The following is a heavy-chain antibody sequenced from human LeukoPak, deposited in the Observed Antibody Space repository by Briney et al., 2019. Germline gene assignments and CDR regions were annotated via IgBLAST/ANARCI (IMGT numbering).Heavy chain of an antibody. CDR1: GGTFTGYY. CDR3: ASSSMSSSWRHDAFDI. Sequence: GASVKVSCKASGGTFTGYYMHWVRQAPGQGLEWMGWINPNSGGTNYAQKFQGRVTMTRDTSISTAYMELSRLRSDDTAVYYCASSSMSSSWRHDAFDIWGQGTMVTVSS. D-gene: IGHD6-13*01. J-gene: IGHJ3*02. CDR2: INPNSGGT. V-gene: IGHV1-2*02.